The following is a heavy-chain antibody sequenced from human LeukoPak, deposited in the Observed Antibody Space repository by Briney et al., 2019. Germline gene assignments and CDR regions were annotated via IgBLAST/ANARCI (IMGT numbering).Heavy chain of an antibody. CDR1: GFTFSNYG. D-gene: IGHD3-9*01. CDR2: IWYDGGNK. Sequence: GGSLRLSCAASGFTFSNYGMHWVRQAPGKGLEWVAVIWYDGGNKYYADSVKGRFTISRDNSKNTVYLQMNSPRAEDTAVYYCARVGGDILSGHRTGYYYAMDVWGQGTTVTVSS. J-gene: IGHJ6*02. V-gene: IGHV3-30*19. CDR3: ARVGGDILSGHRTGYYYAMDV.